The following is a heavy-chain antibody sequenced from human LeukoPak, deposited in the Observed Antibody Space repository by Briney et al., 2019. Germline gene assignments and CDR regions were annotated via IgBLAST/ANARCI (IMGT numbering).Heavy chain of an antibody. CDR2: FELEDGKI. Sequence: ASLKVSCKVSGNSLTKLSMHWVRQPPGKGPEWMGGFELEDGKIICAQKFEGRLTMTEDTSTETAYMELSSLRSEDTAVYYCAASSPYNWKAHDFWGQGSLVIVSS. J-gene: IGHJ4*02. CDR1: GNSLTKLS. V-gene: IGHV1-24*01. D-gene: IGHD1-1*01. CDR3: AASSPYNWKAHDF.